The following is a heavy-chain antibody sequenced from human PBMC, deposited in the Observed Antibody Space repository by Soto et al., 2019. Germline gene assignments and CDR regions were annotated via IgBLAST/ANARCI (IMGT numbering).Heavy chain of an antibody. J-gene: IGHJ6*03. V-gene: IGHV4-59*01. Sequence: SETLSLTCTVSGGSISSYYWSWIRQPPGKGLEWIGYIYYSGSTNYNPSLKSRVTISVDTSKNQFSLKLSSVTAADTAVYYCARGYSYGYSHYYSYYMDVWGKGTTVTVSS. CDR1: GGSISSYY. D-gene: IGHD5-18*01. CDR3: ARGYSYGYSHYYSYYMDV. CDR2: IYYSGST.